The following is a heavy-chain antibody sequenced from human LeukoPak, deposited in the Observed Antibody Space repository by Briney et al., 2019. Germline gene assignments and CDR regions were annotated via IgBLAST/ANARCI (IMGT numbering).Heavy chain of an antibody. J-gene: IGHJ4*02. CDR2: INPTGSST. V-gene: IGHV1-46*01. Sequence: GPVKASCKASGYTLTNYYMHWVRQSPGQGLEWMGLINPTGSSTNYAQKFRGRVTMTRDTSTSTVYMELSSLRSEDTAVYYCAREESGGYFDYWGQGTLVTVSS. CDR1: GYTLTNYY. CDR3: AREESGGYFDY. D-gene: IGHD2-8*02.